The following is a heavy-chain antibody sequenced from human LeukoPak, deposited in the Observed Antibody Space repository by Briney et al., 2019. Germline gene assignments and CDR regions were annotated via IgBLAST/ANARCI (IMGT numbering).Heavy chain of an antibody. Sequence: SETLSLTCTVSGGSISSSSYYWGWIRQPPGKGLEWIGYIYYSGSTNYNPSLKSRVTISVDTSKNQFSLKLSSVTAADTAVYYCARSKQWLVYYFDYWGQGTLVTVSS. V-gene: IGHV4-61*05. D-gene: IGHD6-19*01. CDR1: GGSISSSSYY. CDR3: ARSKQWLVYYFDY. CDR2: IYYSGST. J-gene: IGHJ4*02.